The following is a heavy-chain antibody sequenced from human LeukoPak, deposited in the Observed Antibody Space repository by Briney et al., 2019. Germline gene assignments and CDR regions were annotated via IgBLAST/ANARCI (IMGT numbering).Heavy chain of an antibody. V-gene: IGHV3-23*01. Sequence: GGSLRLSCAASGFTFSSYAMSWVRQAPGKGLEWVSAISGSGGSTYYADSVKGRFTISRDNSKNTLYLQMNSLRAEDTAVYYCAKDPIGISFGLFDFWSGYYFDYWGQGTLVTVSS. CDR3: AKDPIGISFGLFDFWSGYYFDY. D-gene: IGHD3-3*01. CDR1: GFTFSSYA. J-gene: IGHJ4*02. CDR2: ISGSGGST.